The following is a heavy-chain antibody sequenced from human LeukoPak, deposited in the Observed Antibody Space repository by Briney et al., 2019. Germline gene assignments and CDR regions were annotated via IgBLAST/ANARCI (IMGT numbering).Heavy chain of an antibody. Sequence: GASVKVSCKASGGTFSSYAISWVRQAPGQGLEWMGRIIPILGIANYAQKFQGRVTITADKSTSTAYMELSSLRSEDTAVYYCARVPSRGYCSSTSCSYYYYGMDVWGQVTTVTASS. J-gene: IGHJ6*02. CDR2: IIPILGIA. V-gene: IGHV1-69*04. D-gene: IGHD2-2*01. CDR1: GGTFSSYA. CDR3: ARVPSRGYCSSTSCSYYYYGMDV.